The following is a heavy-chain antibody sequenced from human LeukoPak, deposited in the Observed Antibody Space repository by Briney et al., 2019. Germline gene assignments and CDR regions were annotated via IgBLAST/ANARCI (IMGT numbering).Heavy chain of an antibody. D-gene: IGHD2-2*01. CDR2: THTSGSP. J-gene: IGHJ5*02. CDR1: GGSMTHYF. V-gene: IGHV4-4*09. CDR3: ARATQRYCSGTTCFPYWFDT. Sequence: PSGTLSLTCTVSGGSMTHYFWNWIRQPPGKGLEWIGYTHTSGSPDYSRSLKSRVTISLDTSKNQFSLMLSSVTAGDTAVYFCARATQRYCSGTTCFPYWFDTWGQGTLATVSS.